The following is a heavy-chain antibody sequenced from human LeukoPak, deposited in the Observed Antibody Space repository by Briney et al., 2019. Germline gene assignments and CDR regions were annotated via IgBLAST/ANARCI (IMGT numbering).Heavy chain of an antibody. CDR2: IYYSGST. CDR1: GGSISSSSYY. D-gene: IGHD3-22*01. J-gene: IGHJ5*02. CDR3: APPPYYYETNGYSVA. V-gene: IGHV4-39*01. Sequence: SETLSLTCTVSGGSISSSSYYWGWIRQPPGKGLEWIGSIYYSGSTYYNPSLKSRVTISVHTSKNQFSPKLTSVTAADTAVYYCAPPPYYYETNGYSVAWGQGTLVTVSS.